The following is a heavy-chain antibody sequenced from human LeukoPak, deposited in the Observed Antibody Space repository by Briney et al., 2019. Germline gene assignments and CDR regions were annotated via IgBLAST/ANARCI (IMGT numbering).Heavy chain of an antibody. CDR3: ARDAYSSSWYIFDY. CDR1: GGSISSYY. V-gene: IGHV4-59*12. Sequence: SETLSLTCTVSGGSISSYYWSWIRQPPGKGLEWIGYIYYSGSTNYNPSLKSRVTISVDTSKNQFSLKLSSVTAEDTAVYYCARDAYSSSWYIFDYWGQGTLVTVSS. D-gene: IGHD6-13*01. J-gene: IGHJ4*02. CDR2: IYYSGST.